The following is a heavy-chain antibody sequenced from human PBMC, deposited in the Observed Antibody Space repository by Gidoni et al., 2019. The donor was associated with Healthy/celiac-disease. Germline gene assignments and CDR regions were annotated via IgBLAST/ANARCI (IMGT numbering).Heavy chain of an antibody. CDR1: GFTFSSYA. J-gene: IGHJ4*02. D-gene: IGHD3-16*02. CDR3: AKSSLGELSLAYYFDY. CDR2: ISGSGGST. V-gene: IGHV3-23*01. Sequence: EVQLLESGGGLVQPGGSLRLSCAASGFTFSSYAMGWVRQDPGKGLEWVSAISGSGGSTYYADSVKGRFTISRDNSKNTLYLQMNSLRAEDTAVYYCAKSSLGELSLAYYFDYWGQGTLVTVSS.